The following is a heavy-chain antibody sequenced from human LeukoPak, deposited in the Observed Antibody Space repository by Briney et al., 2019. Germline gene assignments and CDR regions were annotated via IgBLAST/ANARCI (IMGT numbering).Heavy chain of an antibody. CDR2: IYYSGST. Sequence: SETLSLTCTVSGGSISSGGYYWSWIRQHPGKGLEWIGYIYYSGSTYYNPSLKSRVTISVDTSKNQFSLKLSSVTAADTAVYYCARRSRWIQLWSLSFDLWGRGTLVTVSS. D-gene: IGHD5-18*01. CDR1: GGSISSGGYY. CDR3: ARRSRWIQLWSLSFDL. J-gene: IGHJ2*01. V-gene: IGHV4-31*03.